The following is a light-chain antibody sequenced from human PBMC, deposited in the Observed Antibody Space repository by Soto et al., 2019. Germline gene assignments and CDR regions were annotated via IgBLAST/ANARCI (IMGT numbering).Light chain of an antibody. CDR3: ISYTTSSTYV. Sequence: QSVLTQPASVSGSPGQSITISCTGSSSDISNYNYVSWYQQYPGKAPRLIISEVSTRPSGVSNRFSGSKSGSTASLTISGLQAADEADYFCISYTTSSTYVFGTGTKLTVL. J-gene: IGLJ1*01. CDR1: SSDISNYNY. CDR2: EVS. V-gene: IGLV2-14*01.